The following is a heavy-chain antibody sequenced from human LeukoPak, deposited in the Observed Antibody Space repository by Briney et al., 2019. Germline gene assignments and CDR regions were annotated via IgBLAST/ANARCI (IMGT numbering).Heavy chain of an antibody. J-gene: IGHJ6*02. CDR2: ISSSGSTI. CDR3: AKARDAMDA. Sequence: PGGSLRLSCAASGFTFSDYYMSWIRQAPGKGLEWVSYISSSGSTIYYADSVKGRFTISRDNTKNSLYLQMNSLIPEDTALYYCAKARDAMDAWGQGTMVTVSS. V-gene: IGHV3-11*01. CDR1: GFTFSDYY.